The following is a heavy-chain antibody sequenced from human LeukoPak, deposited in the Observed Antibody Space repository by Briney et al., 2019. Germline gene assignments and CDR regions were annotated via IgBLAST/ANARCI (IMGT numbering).Heavy chain of an antibody. V-gene: IGHV1-69*13. J-gene: IGHJ3*01. CDR1: GGTFSSYA. D-gene: IGHD1-26*01. CDR2: IIPIFGTA. CDR3: ARDGELYSGSKGLFDV. Sequence: GASVKVSCKASGGTFSSYAISWVRQAPGQGLEWMGGIIPIFGTANYAQKFQGRVTITADESTSTAYMELSSLRSEDTAVYYCARDGELYSGSKGLFDVWGQGTRVTVSS.